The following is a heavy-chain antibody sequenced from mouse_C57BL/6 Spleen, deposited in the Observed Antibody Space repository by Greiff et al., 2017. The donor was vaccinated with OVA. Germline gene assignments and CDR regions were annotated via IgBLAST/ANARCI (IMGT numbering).Heavy chain of an antibody. D-gene: IGHD1-1*01. CDR1: GYAFSSYW. CDR2: IYPGDGDT. CDR3: ARGSITTVVAPYAMDY. V-gene: IGHV1-80*01. J-gene: IGHJ4*01. Sequence: VMLVESGAELVKPGASVKISCKASGYAFSSYWMNWVKQRPGKGLEWIGQIYPGDGDTNYNGKFKGKATLTADKSSSTAYMQLSSLTSEDSAVYFCARGSITTVVAPYAMDYWGQGTSVTVSS.